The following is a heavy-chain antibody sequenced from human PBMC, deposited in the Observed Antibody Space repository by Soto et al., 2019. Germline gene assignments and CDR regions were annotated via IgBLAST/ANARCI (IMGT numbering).Heavy chain of an antibody. CDR3: AISAYCSSTSCYYYYGMDV. Sequence: GGSLRLSCAASGFTFSSYAMSWVRQAPGKGLEWVSAISGSGGSTYYADSVKGRFTISRDNSKNTLYLQMNSLRAEDTAVYYCAISAYCSSTSCYYYYGMDVWGQGTTVTVSS. J-gene: IGHJ6*02. CDR2: ISGSGGST. CDR1: GFTFSSYA. D-gene: IGHD2-2*01. V-gene: IGHV3-23*01.